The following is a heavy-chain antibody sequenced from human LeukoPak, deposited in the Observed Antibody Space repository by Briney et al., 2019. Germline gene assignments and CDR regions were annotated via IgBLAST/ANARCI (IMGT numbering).Heavy chain of an antibody. CDR3: ATERSYYDSRTHQGFDY. Sequence: GGSLRLSCAASGFTFSSYAMHWVRQAPGKGLEWVTLITYNGGDKYYADSVKGRFTISRDNSKNTLYLQMNSLRAEDTAVYYCATERSYYDSRTHQGFDYWGQGTLVTVSS. CDR1: GFTFSSYA. V-gene: IGHV3-30*01. CDR2: ITYNGGDK. D-gene: IGHD3-10*01. J-gene: IGHJ4*02.